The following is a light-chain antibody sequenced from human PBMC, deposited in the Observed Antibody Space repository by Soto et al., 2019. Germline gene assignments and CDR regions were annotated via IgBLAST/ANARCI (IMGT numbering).Light chain of an antibody. Sequence: QSALTQPASVSGSPGQSITISCTGTSSDVGSYNLVSWYQQHPGKAPKLMIYEGSKRPSGVSNRFFGSKSGNTASLTISGLQAEDEADYYCFSYAGTSWVFGGGTKLTVL. CDR2: EGS. J-gene: IGLJ3*02. CDR1: SSDVGSYNL. CDR3: FSYAGTSWV. V-gene: IGLV2-23*01.